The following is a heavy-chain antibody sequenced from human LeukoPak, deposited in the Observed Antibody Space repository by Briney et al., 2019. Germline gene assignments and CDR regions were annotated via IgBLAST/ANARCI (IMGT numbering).Heavy chain of an antibody. CDR3: ARAAKVPAADFDY. Sequence: ASVKVSCKASGYTFTSYAMHWVRQAPGQRLEWMGWINAGNGNTKYSQKFQGRVSITRDTSASTAYMELSSLRSEDTAVYYCARAAKVPAADFDYWGQGTLVTVSS. D-gene: IGHD2-2*01. CDR2: INAGNGNT. J-gene: IGHJ4*02. CDR1: GYTFTSYA. V-gene: IGHV1-3*01.